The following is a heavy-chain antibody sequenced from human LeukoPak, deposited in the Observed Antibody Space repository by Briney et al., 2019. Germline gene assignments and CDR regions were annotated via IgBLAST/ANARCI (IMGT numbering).Heavy chain of an antibody. CDR3: ARATYGDYPYYYYCYMDV. J-gene: IGHJ6*03. CDR1: GGSISSYY. CDR2: IYYSGST. V-gene: IGHV4-59*01. Sequence: SETLSLTCTVSGGSISSYYWSWIRQPPGKGLEWIGYIYYSGSTNYNPSLKSRVTISVDTSKNQFSLKLSSVTAADTAVYYCARATYGDYPYYYYCYMDVWGKGTTVTVSS. D-gene: IGHD4-17*01.